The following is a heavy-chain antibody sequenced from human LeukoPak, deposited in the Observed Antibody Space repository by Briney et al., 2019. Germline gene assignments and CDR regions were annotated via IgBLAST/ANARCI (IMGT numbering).Heavy chain of an antibody. CDR3: AKEPASIDSSGYYGHFDY. Sequence: PGGSLRLSCAASGFTLSSYAMSWVRQAPGKGLEWVSAISGSGGSTYYADSVKGRFTISRDNSKNTLYLQMNSLRAEDTAVYYCAKEPASIDSSGYYGHFDYWGQGTLVTVSS. J-gene: IGHJ4*02. CDR1: GFTLSSYA. D-gene: IGHD3-22*01. V-gene: IGHV3-23*01. CDR2: ISGSGGST.